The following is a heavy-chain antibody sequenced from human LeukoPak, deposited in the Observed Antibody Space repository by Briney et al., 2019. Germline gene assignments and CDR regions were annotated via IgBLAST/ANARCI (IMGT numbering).Heavy chain of an antibody. V-gene: IGHV3-48*03. J-gene: IGHJ3*02. Sequence: GGSLRLSCAASGFTFSSYEMNWVRQAPGKGLEWVSYISSSGSTIYDADSVKGRFTISRDNAKNSLYLQMNSLRAEDTAVYYCARDDSSGYSSRGVFDIWGQGTMVTVSS. CDR1: GFTFSSYE. D-gene: IGHD3-22*01. CDR3: ARDDSSGYSSRGVFDI. CDR2: ISSSGSTI.